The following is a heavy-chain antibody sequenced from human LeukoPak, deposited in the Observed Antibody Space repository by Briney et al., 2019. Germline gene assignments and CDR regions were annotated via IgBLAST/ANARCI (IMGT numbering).Heavy chain of an antibody. CDR1: GDSITNNY. Sequence: PSETLSLTCKVSGDSITNNYWSWIRKSPGKGLEWIGFIYGSGTTTYKPSLKSRVTISLDTSKNQFSLRLSSVTAADTAVYYCVRSRYGDHFDYWGQGTLVTVSS. CDR2: IYGSGTT. J-gene: IGHJ4*02. CDR3: VRSRYGDHFDY. V-gene: IGHV4-59*01. D-gene: IGHD2-21*02.